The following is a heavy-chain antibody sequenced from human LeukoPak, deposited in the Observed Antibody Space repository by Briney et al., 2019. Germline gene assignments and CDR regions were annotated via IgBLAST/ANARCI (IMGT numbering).Heavy chain of an antibody. CDR2: ISGDSKNI. D-gene: IGHD2-21*02. CDR3: ARGCGGDCYGWLDP. Sequence: GGSLRLSCAASGFMFSAYSMNWVRQGPGKGLEWVSYISGDSKNIYNGDSVKGRFTISRDNSNTLYLQMNILRVEDTAVYYCARGCGGDCYGWLDPWGQGTLVTVSS. J-gene: IGHJ5*02. CDR1: GFMFSAYS. V-gene: IGHV3-48*04.